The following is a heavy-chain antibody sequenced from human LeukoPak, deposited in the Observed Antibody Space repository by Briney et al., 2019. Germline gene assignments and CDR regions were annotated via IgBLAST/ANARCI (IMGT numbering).Heavy chain of an antibody. J-gene: IGHJ5*02. D-gene: IGHD3-9*01. CDR1: GGSFSGYY. CDR2: INHSGST. CDR3: AREVPVLRYFDWLFLGGKHWFDP. V-gene: IGHV4-34*01. Sequence: SETLSLTCAVYGGSFSGYYWSWIRQPPGKGLEWIGEINHSGSTNYNPSLKSRVTISVDTSKNQFSLKLSSVTAADTAVYYCAREVPVLRYFDWLFLGGKHWFDPWGQGTLVTVSS.